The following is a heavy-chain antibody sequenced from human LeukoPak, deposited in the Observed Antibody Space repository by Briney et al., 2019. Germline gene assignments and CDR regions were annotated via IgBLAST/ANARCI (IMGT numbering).Heavy chain of an antibody. D-gene: IGHD1-26*01. CDR2: ISSSGSTI. V-gene: IGHV3-11*04. Sequence: GGSLRLSCAASGFTFSDYYMSWIRQAPGKGLEWVSYISSSGSTIYYADSVKGRFTSSRDNAKNSLYLQMNSLRAEDTAVYYCAKDVGATAAEYFQHWGQGTLVTVSS. CDR3: AKDVGATAAEYFQH. CDR1: GFTFSDYY. J-gene: IGHJ1*01.